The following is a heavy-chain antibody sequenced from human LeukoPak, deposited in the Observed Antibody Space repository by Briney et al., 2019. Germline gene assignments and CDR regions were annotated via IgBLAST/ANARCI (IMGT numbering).Heavy chain of an antibody. V-gene: IGHV3-9*01. J-gene: IGHJ5*02. Sequence: GRSLRLSRAASGFTFDDYAMHWVRQAPGKGLEWVSGISWNSGSIGYADSVKGRFTISRDNAKNSLYLQMNSLRAEDTALYYCAKEGSSLWFGESWFDPWGLGTLVTVSS. D-gene: IGHD3-10*01. CDR3: AKEGSSLWFGESWFDP. CDR2: ISWNSGSI. CDR1: GFTFDDYA.